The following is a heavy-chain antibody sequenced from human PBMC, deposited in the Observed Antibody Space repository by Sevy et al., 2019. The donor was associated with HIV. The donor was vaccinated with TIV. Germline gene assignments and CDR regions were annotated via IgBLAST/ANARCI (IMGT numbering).Heavy chain of an antibody. D-gene: IGHD5-12*01. CDR2: IKQDGSEK. CDR1: GFSFSSYW. J-gene: IGHJ3*02. CDR3: ARVGSAPKEDSGYEDALDI. V-gene: IGHV3-7*01. Sequence: GGSLRLSCAASGFSFSSYWMRWVRQAPGKGLEWVANIKQDGSEKYYVDPVKGRFTISRDDAQNSLYLQRNSLRVEDTAVYYCARVGSAPKEDSGYEDALDIWGQGTMVTVSS.